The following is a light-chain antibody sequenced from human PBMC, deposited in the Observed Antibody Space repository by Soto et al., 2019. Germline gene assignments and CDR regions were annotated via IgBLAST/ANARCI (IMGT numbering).Light chain of an antibody. CDR3: QKYDSAPLT. Sequence: DIQMTQSPSSLSAFEGDRVTITCRASQSISKNLAWYQQKPGKVPTLLIYGASILKSGVPSPFSGSESGTDFTLTISSLQPEDVATYYCQKYDSAPLTFGGGTKV. V-gene: IGKV1-27*01. J-gene: IGKJ4*01. CDR2: GAS. CDR1: QSISKN.